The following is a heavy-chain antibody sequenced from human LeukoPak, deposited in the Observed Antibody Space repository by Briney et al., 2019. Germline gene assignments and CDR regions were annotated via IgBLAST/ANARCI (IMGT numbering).Heavy chain of an antibody. Sequence: PGGSLRPSCAVSGFTFSDYWMNWVRQAPGKGLEWVASIRQDGGEKSYVDSVKGRLTISRDNTKHSLYLQMSSLRAEDTGVYYCARDGTAAGLYFDLWGQGTLVTVSS. CDR3: ARDGTAAGLYFDL. CDR2: IRQDGGEK. V-gene: IGHV3-7*01. CDR1: GFTFSDYW. J-gene: IGHJ4*02. D-gene: IGHD6-13*01.